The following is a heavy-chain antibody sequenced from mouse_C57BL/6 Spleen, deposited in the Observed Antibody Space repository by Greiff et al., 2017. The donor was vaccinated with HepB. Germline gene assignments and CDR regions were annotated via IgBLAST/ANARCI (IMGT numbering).Heavy chain of an antibody. CDR1: GFTFTDYY. CDR3: ARSTGSSAWFAY. D-gene: IGHD1-1*01. Sequence: DVMLVESGGGLVQPGGSLSLSCAASGFTFTDYYMSWVRQPPGKALEWLGFIRNKANGYTTEYSASVKGRFTISRDNSQSILYLQMNALRAEAGATYYCARSTGSSAWFAYWGQGTLVTVSA. V-gene: IGHV7-3*01. J-gene: IGHJ3*01. CDR2: IRNKANGYTT.